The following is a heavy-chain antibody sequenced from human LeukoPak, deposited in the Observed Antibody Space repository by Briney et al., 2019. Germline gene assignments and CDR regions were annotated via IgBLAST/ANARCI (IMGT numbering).Heavy chain of an antibody. CDR3: AREMSGSPDAYDI. V-gene: IGHV1-2*02. CDR2: INPNSGGT. Sequence: GASVKVSCKASGDTLSDYYIHWVRQAPGQGLEWMGWINPNSGGTNYAQKFQGRVTMTRDTSISTAYMELRSLTSDDTAVYYWAREMSGSPDAYDIWGQGTMVTVSS. D-gene: IGHD1-26*01. CDR1: GDTLSDYY. J-gene: IGHJ3*02.